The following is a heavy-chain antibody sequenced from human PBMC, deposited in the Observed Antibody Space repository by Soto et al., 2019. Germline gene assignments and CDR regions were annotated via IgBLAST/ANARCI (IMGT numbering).Heavy chain of an antibody. CDR2: INPSGGST. J-gene: IGHJ4*02. CDR1: GYTFTSYY. Sequence: GASVKVSCKASGYTFTSYYMHWVRQAPGQGLEWMGIINPSGGSTSYAQKFQGRVTMTRDTSTSTVYMELSSLRSEDTAVYYCASIAVGATSFDYWGQGTLVTVSS. D-gene: IGHD1-26*01. V-gene: IGHV1-46*01. CDR3: ASIAVGATSFDY.